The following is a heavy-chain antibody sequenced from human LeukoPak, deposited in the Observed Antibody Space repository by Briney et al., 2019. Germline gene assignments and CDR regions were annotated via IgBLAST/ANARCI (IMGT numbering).Heavy chain of an antibody. CDR1: GFTFSRYW. J-gene: IGHJ5*02. Sequence: PGGSLRLSCAASGFTFSRYWMHWVRQAPKKGLVWVSRINTDGSRTTYADSVKGRFTISRDNAKSTVYLQMNSLRAEDTAVYYCARVASGSYNWFDPWGQGTLVTVSS. D-gene: IGHD3-10*01. CDR3: ARVASGSYNWFDP. V-gene: IGHV3-74*01. CDR2: INTDGSRT.